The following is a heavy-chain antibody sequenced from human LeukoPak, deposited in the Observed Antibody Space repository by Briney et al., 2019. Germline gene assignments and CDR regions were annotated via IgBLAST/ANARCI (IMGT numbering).Heavy chain of an antibody. J-gene: IGHJ4*02. CDR2: IYPGDSDT. CDR1: GYSFTSYW. D-gene: IGHD3-22*01. Sequence: GESLKISCKGSGYSFTSYWIGWVRQMPGKGLEWMGIIYPGDSDTRYSPSFQGQVTISADKSICTAYLQWSSLKASDTAMYYCARVEQDYYDSSGYFDYFDYWGQGTLVTVSS. CDR3: ARVEQDYYDSSGYFDYFDY. V-gene: IGHV5-51*01.